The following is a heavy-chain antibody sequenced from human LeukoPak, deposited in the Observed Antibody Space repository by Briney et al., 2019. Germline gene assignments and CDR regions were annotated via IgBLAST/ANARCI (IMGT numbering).Heavy chain of an antibody. CDR3: ARVPYCSGGSCNYYYYYGMDV. D-gene: IGHD2-15*01. CDR2: INHSGNT. CDR1: GGSFNTYY. Sequence: SETLSLTCAVFGGSFNTYYWSWIRQPPGKGLEWIGEINHSGNTNYNPSLRSRVTISVDTSKSQFSLRLSSVTAADTAVYYCARVPYCSGGSCNYYYYYGMDVWGQGTTVTVSS. J-gene: IGHJ6*02. V-gene: IGHV4-34*01.